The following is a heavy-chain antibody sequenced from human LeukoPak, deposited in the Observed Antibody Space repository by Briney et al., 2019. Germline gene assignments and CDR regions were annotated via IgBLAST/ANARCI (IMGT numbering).Heavy chain of an antibody. Sequence: MTSETLSLTCTVSSGSISSHYWSWIRQPPGKGLEWIGYVYYSGSANYNPSLKSRVTISVDTSKNQFSLKLSSVTAADTAVYYCARHEKLGQFDYWGQGTLVTVSS. D-gene: IGHD3-10*01. CDR2: VYYSGSA. CDR1: SGSISSHY. V-gene: IGHV4-59*08. J-gene: IGHJ4*02. CDR3: ARHEKLGQFDY.